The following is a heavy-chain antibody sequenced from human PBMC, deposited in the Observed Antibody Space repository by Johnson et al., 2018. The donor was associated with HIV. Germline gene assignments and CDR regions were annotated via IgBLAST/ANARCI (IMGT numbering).Heavy chain of an antibody. CDR1: GFTFSSYW. CDR3: ARALYYVDTGGYLLRPSAFDI. Sequence: VLLVESGGGVVQPGRSLRLSCAASGFTFSSYWMSWVRQAPGKGLEWVANIKQDGSEKYYEDSVKGGCTVSSDTAKTSLFSQMNILRAEDTALYYCARALYYVDTGGYLLRPSAFDIWGQGTMVTVSS. CDR2: IKQDGSEK. V-gene: IGHV3-7*03. J-gene: IGHJ3*02. D-gene: IGHD3-22*01.